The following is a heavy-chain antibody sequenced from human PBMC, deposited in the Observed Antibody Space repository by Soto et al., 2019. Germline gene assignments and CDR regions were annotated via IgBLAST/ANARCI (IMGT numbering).Heavy chain of an antibody. CDR1: GFSLSTSGVG. J-gene: IGHJ3*02. CDR3: AHKPNYGDYGFYAFDI. CDR2: IYWDDDK. D-gene: IGHD4-17*01. V-gene: IGHV2-5*02. Sequence: QITLKESGPTLVNPTQTLTLTCTFSGFSLSTSGVGVGWIRQPPGKALEWLALIYWDDDKRYSPSLKSRLTITKDTSKNQVVLTMTNIDPVDTATYYCAHKPNYGDYGFYAFDIWGQGTMVTVSS.